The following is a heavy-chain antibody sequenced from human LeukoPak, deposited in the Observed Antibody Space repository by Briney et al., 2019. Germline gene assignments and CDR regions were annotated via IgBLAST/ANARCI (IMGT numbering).Heavy chain of an antibody. CDR3: ASPGPTNPYYYDTSGSYWGVFDL. CDR1: GFTVSSNY. D-gene: IGHD3-22*01. V-gene: IGHV3-53*01. J-gene: IGHJ3*01. CDR2: LYSGGTT. Sequence: QPGGSLRLSCAASGFTVSSNYMSWVRQAPGKGLEWVSVLYSGGTTDYADFVKGRFTISRDISKNTLYLQMNTLRAEDTAVYYCASPGPTNPYYYDTSGSYWGVFDLWGQGTMVTVSS.